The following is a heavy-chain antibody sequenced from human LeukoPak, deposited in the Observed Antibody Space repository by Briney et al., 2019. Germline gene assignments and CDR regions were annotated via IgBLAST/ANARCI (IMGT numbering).Heavy chain of an antibody. CDR1: GYTFTSYG. CDR2: ISAYNGNT. V-gene: IGHV1-18*01. J-gene: IGHJ6*02. CDR3: ARGYCSSTSCYTVRPYYYYGMDV. D-gene: IGHD2-2*01. Sequence: ASVKVSCKASGYTFTSYGISWVRQAPGQGLVWMGWISAYNGNTNYAQKLQGRVTMTTDTSTSTAYMELRSLRSDDTAVYYCARGYCSSTSCYTVRPYYYYGMDVWGQGTTVTVSS.